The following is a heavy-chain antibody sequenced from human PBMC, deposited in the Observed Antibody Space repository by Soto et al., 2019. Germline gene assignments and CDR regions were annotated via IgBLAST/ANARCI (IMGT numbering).Heavy chain of an antibody. Sequence: QLQLVQSGAEVKKPGSSVKVSCKVSGGTFSSYAINWVRQAPGQGLEWMGGIIPLFGTTNYAQRFQGRVTFAADESTITAYMELSSLRSEDTAVYYCARVVVSVDWSLGSPYGMDVWGQGTTVTVSS. D-gene: IGHD3-9*01. V-gene: IGHV1-69*01. CDR3: ARVVVSVDWSLGSPYGMDV. CDR2: IIPLFGTT. J-gene: IGHJ6*02. CDR1: GGTFSSYA.